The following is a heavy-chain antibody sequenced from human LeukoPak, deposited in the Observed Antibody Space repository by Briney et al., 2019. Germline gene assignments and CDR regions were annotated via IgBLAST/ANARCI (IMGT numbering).Heavy chain of an antibody. J-gene: IGHJ4*02. V-gene: IGHV4-34*01. CDR1: GGSFSNYF. Sequence: SETLSLTCAVYGGSFSNYFWNWIRQPPGKGLEWIAEIHHTGHINYNPSLKSRVTVSVDRSKNQFSLKLTSVTAADTAVYYCALFEVVVDSTQDFWGQGTLVTVSS. CDR2: IHHTGHI. CDR3: ALFEVVVDSTQDF. D-gene: IGHD2-15*01.